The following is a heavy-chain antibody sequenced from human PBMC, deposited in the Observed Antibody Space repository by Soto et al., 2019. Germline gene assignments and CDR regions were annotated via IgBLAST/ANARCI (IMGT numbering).Heavy chain of an antibody. V-gene: IGHV1-46*03. Sequence: VQLAQSGAEVKKPGASVKVSCKASGYTFTSYYMHWVRQAPGQGLERMGIINPSGGSTNFPKKFQGRATRTRDTSTSTVYMELSSLRSEDTAVYYCARSNYFGSGAYPRWSDPWGQGTQVIASS. D-gene: IGHD3-10*01. CDR2: INPSGGST. J-gene: IGHJ5*02. CDR3: ARSNYFGSGAYPRWSDP. CDR1: GYTFTSYY.